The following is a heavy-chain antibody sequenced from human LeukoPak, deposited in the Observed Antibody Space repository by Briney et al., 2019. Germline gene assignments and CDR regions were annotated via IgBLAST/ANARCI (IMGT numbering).Heavy chain of an antibody. CDR1: GGSISGSY. CDR3: ATVEGVTTINNDAFNI. Sequence: PSETLSLTCTVSGGSISGSYWNWIRQSPGKGLEWLGYIYHSGSTNYNPSLKSRLSISIDKSKGQFSLRLKSMTAADAAVYYCATVEGVTTINNDAFNIWGQGTTVTVSS. V-gene: IGHV4-59*12. J-gene: IGHJ3*02. D-gene: IGHD5-24*01. CDR2: IYHSGST.